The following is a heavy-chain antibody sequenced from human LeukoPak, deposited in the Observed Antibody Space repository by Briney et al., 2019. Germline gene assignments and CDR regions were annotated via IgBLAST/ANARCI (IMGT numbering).Heavy chain of an antibody. D-gene: IGHD3-22*01. V-gene: IGHV3-11*04. CDR2: ISSSGSTI. CDR1: GFTFSDYY. CDR3: ARTDYYDSSGYYPR. Sequence: GGSLRLSCAASGFTFSDYYMSWIRQAPGKGLEWVSYISSSGSTIYYADSVKGRFTISRDNAKNSLYLQMNSLRAGDTAVYYCARTDYYDSSGYYPRWGQGTMVTVSS. J-gene: IGHJ3*01.